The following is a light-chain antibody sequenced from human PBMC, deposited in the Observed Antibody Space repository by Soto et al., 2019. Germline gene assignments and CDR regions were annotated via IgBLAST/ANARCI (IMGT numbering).Light chain of an antibody. V-gene: IGKV3-20*01. Sequence: EIVLTQSPGTLSLSAGERATLSCRASQSVNSNYFAWYQQKPGQAPRLLIYAASSRATGIPDRFSGSGSGTDFTLTINRLEPEDFAVYYCQQFGNSPQTFGQGTKVEIE. CDR3: QQFGNSPQT. CDR1: QSVNSNY. CDR2: AAS. J-gene: IGKJ1*01.